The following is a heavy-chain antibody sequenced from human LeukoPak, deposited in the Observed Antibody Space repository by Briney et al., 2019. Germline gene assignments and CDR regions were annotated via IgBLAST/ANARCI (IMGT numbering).Heavy chain of an antibody. D-gene: IGHD6-13*01. CDR3: ARAVAAIVNWFDP. CDR1: GYTFAGYY. J-gene: IGHJ5*02. CDR2: INPNSGDT. Sequence: ASVKVSCKASGYTFAGYYMHWVRQAPGQGRKWMGWINPNSGDTNNAQKFQGRVTMTSDTSISTAYMELSTLTSDDTAVYYCARAVAAIVNWFDPWGQGTLVTVSS. V-gene: IGHV1-2*02.